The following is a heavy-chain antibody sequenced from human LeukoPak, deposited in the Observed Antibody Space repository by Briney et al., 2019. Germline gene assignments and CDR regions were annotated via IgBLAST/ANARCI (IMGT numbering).Heavy chain of an antibody. CDR2: IIPIFGTA. J-gene: IGHJ4*02. D-gene: IGHD2-8*01. V-gene: IGHV1-69*01. CDR3: ARLKYCTNGVCYAGFDY. Sequence: SVKVSCKASGGTFSSYAISWVRQAPGQGLEWMGGIIPIFGTANYAQKFQGRVTITADESTSTACMELSSLRSEDTAVYYCARLKYCTNGVCYAGFDYWGQGTLVTVSS. CDR1: GGTFSSYA.